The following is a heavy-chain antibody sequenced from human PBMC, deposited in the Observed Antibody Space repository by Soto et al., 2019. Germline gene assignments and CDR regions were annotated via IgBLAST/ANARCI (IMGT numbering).Heavy chain of an antibody. D-gene: IGHD2-15*01. J-gene: IGHJ5*02. V-gene: IGHV4-30-4*01. Sequence: SETLSLTCTVSGGSISSGDYYWSWIRQPPGKGLEWIGYIYYSGSTYYNPSLKSRVTISVDTSKNQFSLKLSSVTAADTAVYYCARADSFHWFDPWGQGTLVTVSS. CDR3: ARADSFHWFDP. CDR1: GGSISSGDYY. CDR2: IYYSGST.